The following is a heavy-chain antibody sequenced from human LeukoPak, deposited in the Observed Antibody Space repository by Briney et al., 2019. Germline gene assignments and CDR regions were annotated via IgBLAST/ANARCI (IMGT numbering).Heavy chain of an antibody. J-gene: IGHJ4*02. Sequence: PGGSLRLSCAASGFTFSSYALSWVHPAPGKGLEWVSAISGSAGSTYYEDSVKGRFTISRDNSKNTLYLQMNSLRAEDTAVYYCAKLARAEENYWGQGTLVTVSS. V-gene: IGHV3-23*01. CDR1: GFTFSSYA. CDR3: AKLARAEENY. CDR2: ISGSAGST.